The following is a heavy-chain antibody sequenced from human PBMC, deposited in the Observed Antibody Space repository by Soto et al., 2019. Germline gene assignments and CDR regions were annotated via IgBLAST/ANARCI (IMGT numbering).Heavy chain of an antibody. CDR2: LYYTGST. J-gene: IGHJ4*02. CDR3: ARQLIY. Sequence: SETLSLTCSVSGDSISSVAHYWAWIRQPPGKGLEWIGSLYYTGSTYYNPSLKSRAAISIDTSKNQFSLNLRSTTAADTAVYYCARQLIYGGQGTPVTVSS. CDR1: GDSISSVAHY. D-gene: IGHD6-13*01. V-gene: IGHV4-39*01.